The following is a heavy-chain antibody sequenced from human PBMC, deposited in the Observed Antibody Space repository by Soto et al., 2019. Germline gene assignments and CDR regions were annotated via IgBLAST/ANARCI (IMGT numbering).Heavy chain of an antibody. V-gene: IGHV3-33*01. D-gene: IGHD1-20*01. Sequence: GGSLRLSCAASGFTFSSYGMHWVRQAPGKGLEWVAVIWYDGSNKYYADSVKGRFTISRDNSKNTLYLQMNSLRAEDTAVYYCARDLFITGTTRTYYYYGMDVWGQGTTVTVSS. CDR1: GFTFSSYG. CDR3: ARDLFITGTTRTYYYYGMDV. CDR2: IWYDGSNK. J-gene: IGHJ6*02.